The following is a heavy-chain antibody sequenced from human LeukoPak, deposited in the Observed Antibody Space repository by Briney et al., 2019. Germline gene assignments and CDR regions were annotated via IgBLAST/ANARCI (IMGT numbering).Heavy chain of an antibody. CDR2: VNRDGSET. J-gene: IGHJ6*02. Sequence: GGSLRLSCAASGFTLSNHWMTWVRQVPGRGPEWVANVNRDGSETYYLDSVKGRFTISKDNAKNSLYLQMNSLRAEDTALYHCARDNGMDVWGQGTTVIVSS. CDR1: GFTLSNHW. CDR3: ARDNGMDV. V-gene: IGHV3-7*03.